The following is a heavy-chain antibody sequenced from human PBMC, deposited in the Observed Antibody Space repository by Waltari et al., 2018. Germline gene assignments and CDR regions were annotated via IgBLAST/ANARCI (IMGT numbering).Heavy chain of an antibody. J-gene: IGHJ4*02. CDR3: ARGSEWELLNFDY. Sequence: QVQLVQSGAEVRKPGASVTVSCNASGYTFPSYDINWVRQATGQGLEWMGWMNPNSGNTGYAQKFQGRVTITRNTSISTAYMELSSLRSEDTAVYYCARGSEWELLNFDYWGQGTLVTVSS. D-gene: IGHD1-26*01. V-gene: IGHV1-8*03. CDR1: GYTFPSYD. CDR2: MNPNSGNT.